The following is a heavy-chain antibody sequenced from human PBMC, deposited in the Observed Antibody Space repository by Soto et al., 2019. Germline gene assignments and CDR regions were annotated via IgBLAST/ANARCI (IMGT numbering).Heavy chain of an antibody. V-gene: IGHV1-69*01. CDR1: GGTFRRNA. CDR3: AGISSSYTLDY. J-gene: IGHJ4*02. Sequence: QVQLVQSGAEVKKPGSSLRVSCKASGGTFRRNAISWVRQAPGQGPEWMGGIIPAFGAATYAQKFQGRVTITADESTHTAYMELSSLRSEDTAMYYCAGISSSYTLDYWGQGTLVTVSS. D-gene: IGHD3-22*01. CDR2: IIPAFGAA.